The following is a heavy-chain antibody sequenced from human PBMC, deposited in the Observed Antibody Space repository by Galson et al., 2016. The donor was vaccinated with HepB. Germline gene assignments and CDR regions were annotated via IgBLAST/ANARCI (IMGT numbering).Heavy chain of an antibody. V-gene: IGHV3-11*06. CDR1: GFELSYYY. J-gene: IGHJ4*02. Sequence: SLRLSCAASGFELSYYYMSWIRQAPGKGLEWIAYTSSSSSYTNYADSVKGRFTISRDDTKNSVHLQMNSLRAEDTAVYYCARDSSGWSTEPFEYWGQGTLVTVSS. CDR2: TSSSSSYT. D-gene: IGHD6-19*01. CDR3: ARDSSGWSTEPFEY.